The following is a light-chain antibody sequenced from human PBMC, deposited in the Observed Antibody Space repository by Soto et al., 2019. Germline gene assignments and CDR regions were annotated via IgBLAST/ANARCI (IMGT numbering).Light chain of an antibody. CDR3: GTLDSSRIGYV. CDR2: DNN. J-gene: IGLJ1*01. Sequence: QSVLTQPASVSAAPGQRVTISCSGSNSNIGNNYVSWYQQLPGTAPKLLIYDNNNRPSGIPDRFSGSKSGTSATLDISGLQTGDEADYYCGTLDSSRIGYVFGTGTKVTVL. V-gene: IGLV1-51*01. CDR1: NSNIGNNY.